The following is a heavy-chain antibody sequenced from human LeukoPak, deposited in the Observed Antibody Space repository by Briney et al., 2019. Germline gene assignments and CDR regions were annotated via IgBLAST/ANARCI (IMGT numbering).Heavy chain of an antibody. CDR2: IYYSGNT. D-gene: IGHD6-6*01. Sequence: SETLSLTCTVSGGSISSYYWSWIRQPPGKGLEWIGFIYYSGNTNYNPSLKSRVTISVDTSKNQFSLKLSSVTAADTAVYYCARDLVGSSAAFDYWGQGTLVTVSS. CDR1: GGSISSYY. V-gene: IGHV4-59*12. CDR3: ARDLVGSSAAFDY. J-gene: IGHJ4*02.